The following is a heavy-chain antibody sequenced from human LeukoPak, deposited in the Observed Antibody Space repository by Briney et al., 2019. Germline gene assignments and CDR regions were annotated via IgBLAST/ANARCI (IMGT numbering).Heavy chain of an antibody. CDR2: IYSGGST. D-gene: IGHD6-19*01. Sequence: GGSLRLSCAASGFTVSSNYMSWVRQAPGKGLEWVSVIYSGGSTYYADSVKGRFTISRHNSKDTLYLQMNSLRAEDTAVYYCASSSGWYGDAFDIWGQGTMVTVSS. J-gene: IGHJ3*02. CDR1: GFTVSSNY. CDR3: ASSSGWYGDAFDI. V-gene: IGHV3-53*04.